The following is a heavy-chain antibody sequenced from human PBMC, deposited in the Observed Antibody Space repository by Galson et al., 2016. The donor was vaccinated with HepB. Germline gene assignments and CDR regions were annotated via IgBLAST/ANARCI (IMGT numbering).Heavy chain of an antibody. D-gene: IGHD3-3*01. J-gene: IGHJ3*02. V-gene: IGHV3-48*01. CDR1: GFTFGSYS. Sequence: SLRLSCAASGFTFGSYSMNWVRQAPGKGLEWVSYITHSGGTMLYAHSVKGRFTMSRDNAKNSLFLQMNNLRAEDTAIYYCARDLPWGQSASWNNDVLERADAFDICGQGTMVAVSS. CDR3: ARDLPWGQSASWNNDVLERADAFDI. CDR2: ITHSGGTM.